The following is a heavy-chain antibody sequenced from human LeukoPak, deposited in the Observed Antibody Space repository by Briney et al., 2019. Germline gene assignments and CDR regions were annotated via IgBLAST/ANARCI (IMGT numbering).Heavy chain of an antibody. CDR3: ARDQRGVFDFWRGYYAEGGGPYYFDY. Sequence: GGSLRLSCAASGFTFSSYSMNWVRQAPGKGLEWVSSISSSSSYIYYADSVKGRFTISRDNAKNSLYLQKNSLRAEDTPVYYCARDQRGVFDFWRGYYAEGGGPYYFDYWGQGTLVTVSS. D-gene: IGHD3-3*01. CDR1: GFTFSSYS. CDR2: ISSSSSYI. J-gene: IGHJ4*02. V-gene: IGHV3-21*04.